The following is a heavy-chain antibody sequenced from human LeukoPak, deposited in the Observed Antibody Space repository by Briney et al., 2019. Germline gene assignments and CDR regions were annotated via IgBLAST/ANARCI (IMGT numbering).Heavy chain of an antibody. D-gene: IGHD6-19*01. CDR2: IYYSGST. J-gene: IGHJ4*02. CDR1: GDYITTTNYY. CDR3: ARLSLVIGVAVAGVFDY. V-gene: IGHV4-39*01. Sequence: SETLSLTCNVSGDYITTTNYYWGWIRQPPGEGLEWIGSIYYSGSTYYNPSLKSRVTISVDTSKNQFSLKLSSVTAADTAVYYCARLSLVIGVAVAGVFDYWGQGTLVTVSS.